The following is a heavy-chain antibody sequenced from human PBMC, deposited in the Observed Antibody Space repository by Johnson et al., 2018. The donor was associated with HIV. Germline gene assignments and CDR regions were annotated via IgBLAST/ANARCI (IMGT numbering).Heavy chain of an antibody. J-gene: IGHJ3*02. CDR1: GFSFSDYY. V-gene: IGHV3-66*01. Sequence: VQLVESGGGLVKPGGSLRLSCAASGFSFSDYYMSWVRQAPGKGLEWVSVIYSGGSTYYADSVKGRFTISRDNAKNSLHLQMNSLRAEDTALYYCAREGVSPANAFDIWGQGTLVTVSS. D-gene: IGHD5/OR15-5a*01. CDR2: IYSGGST. CDR3: AREGVSPANAFDI.